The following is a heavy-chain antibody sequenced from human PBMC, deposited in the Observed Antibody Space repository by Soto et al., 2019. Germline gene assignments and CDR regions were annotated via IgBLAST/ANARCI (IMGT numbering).Heavy chain of an antibody. Sequence: PGGSLRLSCAASGFTFSRYAMSWVRQVPGKGLEWVSSITDTGGSTHFPDSVRGRFSISRDDSKNTLYLQMDSLRVEDTALYYCARIRTVGYSTFDSWGQGVLVTVPQ. V-gene: IGHV3-23*01. CDR3: ARIRTVGYSTFDS. J-gene: IGHJ5*01. CDR1: GFTFSRYA. CDR2: ITDTGGST. D-gene: IGHD4-4*01.